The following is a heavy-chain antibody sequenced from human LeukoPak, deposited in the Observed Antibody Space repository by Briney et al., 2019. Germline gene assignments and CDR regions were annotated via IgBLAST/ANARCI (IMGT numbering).Heavy chain of an antibody. CDR2: ISDSGSTT. D-gene: IGHD3-22*01. CDR1: GFTFSSYA. J-gene: IGHJ4*02. CDR3: AKDRMGSGYYSGPFDY. V-gene: IGHV3-23*01. Sequence: GGSLRLSCAASGFTFSSYAMGWVRQAPGKGLEWVSTISDSGSTTYYADSVKGRFTISRDNSKNTLYLQMNSLRAEDTAVYYCAKDRMGSGYYSGPFDYWGQGTLVTVSS.